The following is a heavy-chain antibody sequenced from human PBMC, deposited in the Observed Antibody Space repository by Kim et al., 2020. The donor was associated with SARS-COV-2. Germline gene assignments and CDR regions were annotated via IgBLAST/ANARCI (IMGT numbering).Heavy chain of an antibody. Sequence: SVKVSCKSSGGTFSSYAISWVRQAPGQGLDWMGGIIPIFGTANYAQKFQGRVTITADESTSTAYMELSSLRSEDTAVYYCARDNGISSSWISVPYGMDVWGQGTTVTVSS. V-gene: IGHV1-69*13. CDR1: GGTFSSYA. J-gene: IGHJ6*02. D-gene: IGHD6-13*01. CDR3: ARDNGISSSWISVPYGMDV. CDR2: IIPIFGTA.